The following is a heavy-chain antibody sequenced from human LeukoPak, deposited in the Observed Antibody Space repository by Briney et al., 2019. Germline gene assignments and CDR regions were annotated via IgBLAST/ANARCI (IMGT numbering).Heavy chain of an antibody. D-gene: IGHD2-15*01. J-gene: IGHJ4*02. CDR2: ISYDGSNK. V-gene: IGHV3-30-3*01. Sequence: AESLRLTCAASGFTFSSYAMHWVRQAPGKGLEWVADISYDGSNKYYPDSVKGRLTIYKKNSKNRLYLQMNSLRAEDTVVYYCAKEDLYCSGGSCYSEALYYWGKGTLVTVS. CDR1: GFTFSSYA. CDR3: AKEDLYCSGGSCYSEALYY.